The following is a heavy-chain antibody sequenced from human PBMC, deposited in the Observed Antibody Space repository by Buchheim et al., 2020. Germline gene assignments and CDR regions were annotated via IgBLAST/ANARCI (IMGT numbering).Heavy chain of an antibody. J-gene: IGHJ1*01. CDR1: GFTFSSYW. Sequence: EVQLVESGGGLVQPGGSLRLSCAASGFTFSSYWMSWVRQAPGKGLEWVANIKQDGSEKYYVDSMKGRFTISRDNAKNSLYLQMNSLRAEDTAVYYCAREADHYYDSSGYYYGAEYFQHWGQGTL. D-gene: IGHD3-22*01. V-gene: IGHV3-7*01. CDR3: AREADHYYDSSGYYYGAEYFQH. CDR2: IKQDGSEK.